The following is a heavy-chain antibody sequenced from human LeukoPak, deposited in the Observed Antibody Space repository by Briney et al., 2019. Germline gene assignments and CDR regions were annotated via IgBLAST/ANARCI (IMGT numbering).Heavy chain of an antibody. V-gene: IGHV3-30*04. CDR3: ARSTPPGARGMDV. CDR1: GFIFSSYA. J-gene: IGHJ6*04. CDR2: ILYDGSNK. Sequence: GGSLRLSCAAPGFIFSSYAVHWVRQAPGKGLEWVAVILYDGSNKYYADPVKGRFTISRDNSKSTLSLQMNSLRAEDTAVYYCARSTPPGARGMDVWGKGTTVTVSS. D-gene: IGHD2-2*01.